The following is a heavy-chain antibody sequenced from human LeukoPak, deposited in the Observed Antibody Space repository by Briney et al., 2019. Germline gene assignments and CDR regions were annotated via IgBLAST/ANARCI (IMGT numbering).Heavy chain of an antibody. J-gene: IGHJ4*02. CDR2: IDWDDDK. CDR1: GFSLSTGGMC. V-gene: IGHV2-70*11. Sequence: SGPALVKPTQTLTLTCTFSGFSLSTGGMCVSWIRQPPGKALEWLARIDWDDDKYYSSSLKTRLTISKDTSKNQVVLTMTNMDPVDTATYYCAQSILNIGTHYFDYWGQGTLVTVSS. CDR3: AQSILNIGTHYFDY. D-gene: IGHD2/OR15-2a*01.